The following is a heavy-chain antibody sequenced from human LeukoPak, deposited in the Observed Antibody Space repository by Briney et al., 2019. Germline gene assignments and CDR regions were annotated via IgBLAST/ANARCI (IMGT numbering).Heavy chain of an antibody. CDR3: AREGPHRLDYTFDI. Sequence: QPGGSLRLSCAASGFTVSSNYMSWVRQAPGKGLEWVSVIYSGGSTYYADSVKGRFTISRDNSKNTLYRQMNSLRAEDTAVYYCAREGPHRLDYTFDIWGQGTMVTVSS. CDR1: GFTVSSNY. V-gene: IGHV3-53*01. CDR2: IYSGGST. D-gene: IGHD3-10*01. J-gene: IGHJ3*02.